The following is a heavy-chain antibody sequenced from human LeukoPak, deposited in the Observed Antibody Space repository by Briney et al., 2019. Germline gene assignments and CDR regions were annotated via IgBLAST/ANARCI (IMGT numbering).Heavy chain of an antibody. D-gene: IGHD3-10*01. CDR3: ASNSVLLSDLFDY. V-gene: IGHV4-31*03. CDR1: GGSISRGGYY. Sequence: SQTLSLTCTVSGGSISRGGYYWSWIRQHPGKGLEWIGYIYYSGSTYYNPSLKSRVTISVDTSKNQFSLKLSSVTAADTAVYYCASNSVLLSDLFDYWGQGTLVTVSS. J-gene: IGHJ4*02. CDR2: IYYSGST.